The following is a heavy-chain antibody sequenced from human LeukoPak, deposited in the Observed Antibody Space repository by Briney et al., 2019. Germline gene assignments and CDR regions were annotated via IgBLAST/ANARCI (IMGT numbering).Heavy chain of an antibody. J-gene: IGHJ3*02. Sequence: GESLKISCKGSGYSFTTYWIGWVRQMPGKGLEWMGIIYPGDSDTRYSPSFQGQVTISVDKSISTAYLQWGSLKASDTAMYYCARANLNWGPAAFDIWGQGTMVTVSS. CDR1: GYSFTTYW. CDR3: ARANLNWGPAAFDI. V-gene: IGHV5-51*01. D-gene: IGHD7-27*01. CDR2: IYPGDSDT.